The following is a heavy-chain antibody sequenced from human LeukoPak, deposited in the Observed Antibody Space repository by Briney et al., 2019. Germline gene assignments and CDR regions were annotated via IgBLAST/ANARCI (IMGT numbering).Heavy chain of an antibody. CDR2: IGGSGGRT. Sequence: GGSLRLSCAASGFTFSSYGMHWVREAPGKGLEWVSAIGGSGGRTDYADAVKGRFTISRDNSRNTLYLQMTSLRAEDTAVYYCVRDTGVSAYNDYWGQGTLVTVSS. V-gene: IGHV3-23*01. D-gene: IGHD2-8*02. CDR3: VRDTGVSAYNDY. J-gene: IGHJ4*02. CDR1: GFTFSSYG.